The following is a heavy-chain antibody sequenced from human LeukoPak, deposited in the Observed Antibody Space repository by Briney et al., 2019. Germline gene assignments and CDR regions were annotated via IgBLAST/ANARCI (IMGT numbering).Heavy chain of an antibody. CDR3: ARAGYSSSSHHFDY. CDR2: IIPIFGTA. V-gene: IGHV1-69*05. CDR1: GGTFSSYA. J-gene: IGHJ4*02. Sequence: ASVKVSFKSSGGTFSSYAISWVRQAPGQGLEWMGGIIPIFGTANYAQTFQGRVTITTDESTSTAYMELSSLRSEDTAVYYCARAGYSSSSHHFDYWGQGTLVTVSS. D-gene: IGHD6-6*01.